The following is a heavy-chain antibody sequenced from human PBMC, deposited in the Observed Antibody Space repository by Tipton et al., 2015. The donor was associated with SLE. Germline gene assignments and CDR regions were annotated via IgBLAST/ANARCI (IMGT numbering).Heavy chain of an antibody. D-gene: IGHD6-6*01. V-gene: IGHV4-30-4*01. J-gene: IGHJ4*02. CDR1: GGSISSGDYY. Sequence: TLSLTCTVSGGSISSGDYYWSWIRQPPGKGLEWIGYIYYSGSTYYNPSLKSRVTISVDTSKNQFSLKLSSVTAADTAVYYCARGRAARRPFDYWGQGTLVTVSS. CDR2: IYYSGST. CDR3: ARGRAARRPFDY.